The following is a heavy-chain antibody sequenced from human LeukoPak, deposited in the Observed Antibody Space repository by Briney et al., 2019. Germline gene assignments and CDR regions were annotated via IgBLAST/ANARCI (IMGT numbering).Heavy chain of an antibody. Sequence: GGSLRLSCAAPGFTFSSYWMSWVRQAPGKGLEWVANIKQDGSEKYYVDSVKGRFTISRDNAKNSLYLQMNSLRAEDTAVYYCARVMDWNVPGIWGQGTMATVSS. J-gene: IGHJ3*02. CDR1: GFTFSSYW. CDR2: IKQDGSEK. CDR3: ARVMDWNVPGI. V-gene: IGHV3-7*01. D-gene: IGHD1-1*01.